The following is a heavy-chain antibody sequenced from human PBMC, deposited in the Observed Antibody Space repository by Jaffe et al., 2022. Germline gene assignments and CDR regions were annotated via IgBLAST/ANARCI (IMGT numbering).Heavy chain of an antibody. V-gene: IGHV3-23*01. D-gene: IGHD2-15*01. CDR2: ISDSGAYT. CDR1: GFTLSNYA. CDR3: ATVYCTGGWCYYPNIQQ. J-gene: IGHJ1*01. Sequence: EVQLLESGGGLVQPGGSLRLSCAASGFTLSNYAMTWVRQPPGKGLEWVSAISDSGAYTYYAGSVKGRFTISRDTSKNTLYLQMNSLRDEDTAVYYCATVYCTGGWCYYPNIQQWGQGTLVTASS.